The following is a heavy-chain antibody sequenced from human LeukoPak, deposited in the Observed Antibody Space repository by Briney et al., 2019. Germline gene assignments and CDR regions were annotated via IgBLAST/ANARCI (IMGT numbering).Heavy chain of an antibody. D-gene: IGHD6-13*01. V-gene: IGHV3-23*01. CDR2: ISGSGGST. CDR3: AGQPIAAAGASFDY. Sequence: GGSLRLSCVASGFTFSSYAMSWVRQAPGKGLEWVSAISGSGGSTYYADSVKGRFTISRDNSKNTLYLQMNSLRAEDTAVYYCAGQPIAAAGASFDYWGQGTLVTVSS. CDR1: GFTFSSYA. J-gene: IGHJ4*02.